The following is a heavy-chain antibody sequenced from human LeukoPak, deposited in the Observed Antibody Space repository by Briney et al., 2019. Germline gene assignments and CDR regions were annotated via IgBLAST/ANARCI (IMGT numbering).Heavy chain of an antibody. CDR2: MYYSGNT. Sequence: PSEALSLACTVSVDSISGYYWSWIRQPPGKGLEWIGYMYYSGNTNYNPSLKSRLTTSLDTSKNQFSLKLSSVTAADTAVYYCARGKYYFDYWGQGTLVTVSS. CDR3: ARGKYYFDY. CDR1: VDSISGYY. V-gene: IGHV4-59*01. J-gene: IGHJ4*02.